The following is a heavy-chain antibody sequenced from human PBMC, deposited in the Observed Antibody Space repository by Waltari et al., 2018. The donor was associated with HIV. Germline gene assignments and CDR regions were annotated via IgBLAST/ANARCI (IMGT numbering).Heavy chain of an antibody. D-gene: IGHD3-9*01. CDR1: GYTFTRYG. Sequence: QVQLVQSGAEVKKPGASVKVSCKASGYTFTRYGISWVRQAHGQGLEWMGWISAYNGNRNYAQKFQGRVTMTTDTSTITAYMELRSLRSDDTAVYYCARYPEAFDWLLGPYYFDSWGQGTLVTVSS. CDR3: ARYPEAFDWLLGPYYFDS. V-gene: IGHV1-18*01. CDR2: ISAYNGNR. J-gene: IGHJ4*02.